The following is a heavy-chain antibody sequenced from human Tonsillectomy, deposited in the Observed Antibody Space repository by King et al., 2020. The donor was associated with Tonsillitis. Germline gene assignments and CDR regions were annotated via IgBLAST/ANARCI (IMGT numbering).Heavy chain of an antibody. J-gene: IGHJ5*02. CDR2: IYYSGST. V-gene: IGHV4-39*07. CDR1: GGSISSGSYY. D-gene: IGHD3-10*01. Sequence: QLQESAPGLVKPSETLSLTCTVSGGSISSGSYYWGWIRQPPGKGLEWIGTIYYSGSTYYNPSLKSRVTISVDTSKNQFSLKLNSVTAADTAFYYCARPNGDHWFYPSGQGTLFTVSP. CDR3: ARPNGDHWFYP.